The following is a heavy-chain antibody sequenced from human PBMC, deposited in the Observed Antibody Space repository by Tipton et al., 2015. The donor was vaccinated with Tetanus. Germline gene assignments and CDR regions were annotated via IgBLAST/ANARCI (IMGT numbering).Heavy chain of an antibody. Sequence: SLRLSCAASGFTFNNYAMHWVRQAPGKGLEWVAVISYDGSNKYDAESVKGRLTISRDNSNNTLYVQMDSLRAEDTAAYYCARGPYHYGDYYFDYWGRGTLVTVSS. CDR2: ISYDGSNK. J-gene: IGHJ4*02. V-gene: IGHV3-30-3*01. D-gene: IGHD4-17*01. CDR1: GFTFNNYA. CDR3: ARGPYHYGDYYFDY.